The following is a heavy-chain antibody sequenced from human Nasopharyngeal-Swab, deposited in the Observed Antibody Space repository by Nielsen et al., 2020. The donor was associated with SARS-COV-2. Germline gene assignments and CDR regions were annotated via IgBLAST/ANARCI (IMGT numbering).Heavy chain of an antibody. J-gene: IGHJ4*02. CDR1: GFTFRGYW. CDR2: IKQDGSET. CDR3: VRLSIAAAGVDF. Sequence: GESLKISCAASGFTFRGYWMSWVRQAPGKGLEWVANIKQDGSETYYVDSVKGRFTISRDNAKNSLYLQMNSLRAEDTAVFYCVRLSIAAAGVDFWGQGTLVTVSS. V-gene: IGHV3-7*01. D-gene: IGHD6-13*01.